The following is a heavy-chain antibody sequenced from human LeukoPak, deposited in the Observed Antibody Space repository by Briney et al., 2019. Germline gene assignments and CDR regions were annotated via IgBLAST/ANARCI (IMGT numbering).Heavy chain of an antibody. CDR3: ARETSGIYSEY. D-gene: IGHD1-26*01. V-gene: IGHV4-31*03. Sequence: SQTLSLTCTVCGVSISTGGYYWSWIRQLPGKGLEWIGYILKTGSTYYNPSLRSRITISVDTSKNQFSLNLTSVTAADTAVYYCARETSGIYSEYWGQGTLVTVSS. J-gene: IGHJ4*02. CDR2: ILKTGST. CDR1: GVSISTGGYY.